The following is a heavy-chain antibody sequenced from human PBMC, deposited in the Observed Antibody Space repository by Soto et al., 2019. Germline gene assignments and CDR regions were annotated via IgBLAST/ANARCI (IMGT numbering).Heavy chain of an antibody. CDR2: ISYDGSNK. CDR3: ARDNSPYSSGWHNRHFDY. CDR1: GFTFSSYA. Sequence: QVQLVESGGGVVQPGRSLKLSCAASGFTFSSYAMHWVRQAPGKGLEWVAVISYDGSNKYYADSVKGRFTISRDNSKNTLYLQMNSLRAEDTAVYYCARDNSPYSSGWHNRHFDYWGQVTLVTVSS. J-gene: IGHJ4*02. V-gene: IGHV3-30-3*01. D-gene: IGHD6-19*01.